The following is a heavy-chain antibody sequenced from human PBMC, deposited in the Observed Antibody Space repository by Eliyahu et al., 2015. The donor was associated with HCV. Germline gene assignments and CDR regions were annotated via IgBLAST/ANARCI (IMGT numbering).Heavy chain of an antibody. CDR1: GXXITTXX. D-gene: IGHD6-19*01. V-gene: IGHV4-59*01. CDR2: IHYRGST. J-gene: IGHJ5*02. CDR3: ASGGGGIAVTGTGGWFDP. Sequence: QVQLQESGPGLVKPSETLSLTCTVXGXXITTXXXSWIRPPPGKGLEWIGYIHYRGSTXYNPSLKSRVTISLDTSKNQFSLNLTSVTAADTAMYYCASGGGGIAVTGTGGWFDPWGQGTLVTVSS.